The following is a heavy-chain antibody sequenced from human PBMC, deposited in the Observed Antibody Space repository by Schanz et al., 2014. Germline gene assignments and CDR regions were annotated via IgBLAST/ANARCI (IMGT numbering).Heavy chain of an antibody. CDR2: INEDESHK. Sequence: EAQVVESGGGLVQPGGSLRLSCAASGFTFSRYWMSWVRQAPGKGLEWVANINEDESHKYYVDSVKGRFTISRDNAKNSLYLQMNSLRVEDSAVYYCARPLGPNYYYYGLDVWGQGTTVTVSS. CDR3: ARPLGPNYYYYGLDV. V-gene: IGHV3-7*01. CDR1: GFTFSRYW. J-gene: IGHJ6*02.